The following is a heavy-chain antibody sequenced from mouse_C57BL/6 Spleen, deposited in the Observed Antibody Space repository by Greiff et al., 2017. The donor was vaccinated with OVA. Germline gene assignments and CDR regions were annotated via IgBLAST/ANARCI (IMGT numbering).Heavy chain of an antibody. CDR1: GYTFTGYW. CDR3: ARWGDGYYPWFAY. CDR2: ILPGSGST. Sequence: QVQLQQSGAELMKPGASVKLSCKATGYTFTGYWIEWVKQRPGHGLEWIGEILPGSGSTNYNEKFKGKATFTADTSSITAYMQLSSLTTEDSAIYYCARWGDGYYPWFAYWGQGTLVTVSA. J-gene: IGHJ3*01. D-gene: IGHD2-3*01. V-gene: IGHV1-9*01.